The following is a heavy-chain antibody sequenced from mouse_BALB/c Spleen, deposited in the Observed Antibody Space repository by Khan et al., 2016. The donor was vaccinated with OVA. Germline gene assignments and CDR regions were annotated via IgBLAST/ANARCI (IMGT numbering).Heavy chain of an antibody. D-gene: IGHD3-3*01. Sequence: EVQLVESGAELVRPGALVKLSCKASGFNIKDYYVHWVKQRPEQGLEWIGWIDPENGNTIYDPKFQGKASITADTSSNTAYLQLSSLTSEDTAGYYCARRDDEAIDYWGQGTSVTVSS. J-gene: IGHJ4*01. CDR3: ARRDDEAIDY. CDR2: IDPENGNT. CDR1: GFNIKDYY. V-gene: IGHV14-1*02.